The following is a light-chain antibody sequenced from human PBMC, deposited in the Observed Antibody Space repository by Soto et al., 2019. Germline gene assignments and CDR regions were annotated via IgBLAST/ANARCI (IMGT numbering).Light chain of an antibody. CDR2: AAS. V-gene: IGKV1-9*01. CDR1: QGISSY. CDR3: RQLTSYPSIT. Sequence: DIQMTQSPSSLSASVGDRVTITCRASQGISSYLAWYQQKPGKAPKLLIYAASTLQSGVPSRFSGSGSGTDFTLTISSLPPDDFTTYYCRQLTSYPSITFGQETRLQIK. J-gene: IGKJ5*01.